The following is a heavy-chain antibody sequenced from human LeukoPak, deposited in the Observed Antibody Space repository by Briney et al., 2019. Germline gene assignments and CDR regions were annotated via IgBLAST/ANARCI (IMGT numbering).Heavy chain of an antibody. Sequence: GGSLRLSCAASGFTFSSYAMSWVRQAPGKGLEWVSAISGSGGSTYYADSVKGRFTISRDNAKNSLYLQMNSLRAEDTAVYYCARVCDYEAFDIWGQGTMVTVSS. CDR1: GFTFSSYA. CDR3: ARVCDYEAFDI. CDR2: ISGSGGST. D-gene: IGHD4-17*01. V-gene: IGHV3-23*01. J-gene: IGHJ3*02.